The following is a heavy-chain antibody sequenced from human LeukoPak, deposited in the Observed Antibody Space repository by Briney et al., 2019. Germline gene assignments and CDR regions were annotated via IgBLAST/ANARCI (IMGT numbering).Heavy chain of an antibody. V-gene: IGHV1-18*01. D-gene: IGHD3-9*01. J-gene: IGHJ5*02. CDR2: ISAYNGNT. CDR3: ARRDRYYDILTGYHPAGWFDP. Sequence: ASVKVSCKASGYTFTSYGISWVRQAPGQGLEWMGWISAYNGNTNYAQKLQGRVTMTTDTSTSTAYMELRSLRSDDAAVYYCARRDRYYDILTGYHPAGWFDPWGQGTLVTVSS. CDR1: GYTFTSYG.